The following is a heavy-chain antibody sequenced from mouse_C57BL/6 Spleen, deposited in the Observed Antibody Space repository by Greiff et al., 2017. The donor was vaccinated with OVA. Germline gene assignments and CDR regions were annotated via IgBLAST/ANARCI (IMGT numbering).Heavy chain of an antibody. CDR2: IDPETGGT. CDR3: TRGYYGNLYFDY. Sequence: QVQLQQSGAELVRPGASVTLSCKASGYTFTDYEMHWVKQTPVHGLEWIGAIDPETGGTAYNQKFKGKAILTADTSSSTAYMELRILTSEDSAVYYCTRGYYGNLYFDYWGQGTTLTVSS. V-gene: IGHV1-15*01. D-gene: IGHD2-1*01. CDR1: GYTFTDYE. J-gene: IGHJ2*01.